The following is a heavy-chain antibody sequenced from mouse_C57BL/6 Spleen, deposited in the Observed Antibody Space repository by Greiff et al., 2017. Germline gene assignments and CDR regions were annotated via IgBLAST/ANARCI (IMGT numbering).Heavy chain of an antibody. CDR1: GYTFTSYW. CDR2: IYPGSGST. Sequence: QVQLQQPGAELVKPGASVKMSCKASGYTFTSYWITWVKQRPGQGLEWIGDIYPGSGSTHYNEKFTSKATLTVDTSSCTSYMQLSSLTSEDSAVYYCAQITTVVADWYFDVWGTGTTVTVSS. V-gene: IGHV1-55*01. J-gene: IGHJ1*03. D-gene: IGHD1-1*01. CDR3: AQITTVVADWYFDV.